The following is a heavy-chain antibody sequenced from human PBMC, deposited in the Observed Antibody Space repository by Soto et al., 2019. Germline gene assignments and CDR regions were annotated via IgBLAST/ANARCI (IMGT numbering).Heavy chain of an antibody. Sequence: SQTLSLTCAISGDSVSSNSAAWNWIRQSPSRGLEWLGRTYYRSKWYNDYAVSVKSRITINPDTSKNQFSLRLNSVTPEDTAVYYCARSYPGYSSGWDPFDYWGQGTLVTVSS. J-gene: IGHJ4*02. V-gene: IGHV6-1*01. CDR1: GDSVSSNSAA. D-gene: IGHD6-19*01. CDR3: ARSYPGYSSGWDPFDY. CDR2: TYYRSKWYN.